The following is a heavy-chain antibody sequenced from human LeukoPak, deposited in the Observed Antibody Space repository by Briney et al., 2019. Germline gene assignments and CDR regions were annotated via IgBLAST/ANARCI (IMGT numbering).Heavy chain of an antibody. CDR2: IRHDGNAK. V-gene: IGHV3-7*01. D-gene: IGHD3-22*01. Sequence: GGSLRLSCVASGFAFSDSWMSWVRQAPGKGLEWVANIRHDGNAKYYVPSVRGRFTIPRDNAKNSLYLQMNSLTDEDTALYYCATSHDSAGNDWGQGTLVTVSS. CDR1: GFAFSDSW. CDR3: ATSHDSAGND. J-gene: IGHJ4*02.